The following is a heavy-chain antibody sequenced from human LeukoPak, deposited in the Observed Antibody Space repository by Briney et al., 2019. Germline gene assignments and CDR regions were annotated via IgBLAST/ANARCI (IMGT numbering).Heavy chain of an antibody. D-gene: IGHD1-26*01. CDR1: GFTFSSYS. CDR3: ARDRSGSYYDY. CDR2: ISSSSSTI. V-gene: IGHV3-48*04. Sequence: PGGFLRLSCAASGFTFSSYSMNWVRQAPGKGLEWVSYISSSSSTIYYADSVKGRFTISRDNAKNSLYLQMNSLRAEDTAVYYCARDRSGSYYDYWGQGTLVTVSS. J-gene: IGHJ4*02.